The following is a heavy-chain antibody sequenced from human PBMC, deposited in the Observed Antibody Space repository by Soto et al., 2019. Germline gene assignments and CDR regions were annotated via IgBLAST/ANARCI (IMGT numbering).Heavy chain of an antibody. V-gene: IGHV1-8*01. Sequence: ASVKVCCKASGYTFINYDINWVRQATGQGLEWMGWMNPNSGNTDYAQKFQGRVTMTRSTSISTAYMELSSLRSEDTAVYYCVRGGGYYDMLTGYDYWGQGTLVTVSS. CDR1: GYTFINYD. J-gene: IGHJ4*02. CDR2: MNPNSGNT. D-gene: IGHD3-9*01. CDR3: VRGGGYYDMLTGYDY.